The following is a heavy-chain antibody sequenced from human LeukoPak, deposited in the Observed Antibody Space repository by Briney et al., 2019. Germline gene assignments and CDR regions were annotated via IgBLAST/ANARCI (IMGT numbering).Heavy chain of an antibody. CDR2: IYTSGST. CDR3: ARTMYYYDSSGPFDY. D-gene: IGHD3-22*01. J-gene: IGHJ4*02. CDR1: GGSISSYY. Sequence: SETLSLTCTVSGGSISSYYWSWIRQPAGKGLEWIGRIYTSGSTNYNPSLKSRVTISVDKSKNQFSLKLSSVTAADTAVYYCARTMYYYDSSGPFDYWGQGTLVTVSS. V-gene: IGHV4-4*07.